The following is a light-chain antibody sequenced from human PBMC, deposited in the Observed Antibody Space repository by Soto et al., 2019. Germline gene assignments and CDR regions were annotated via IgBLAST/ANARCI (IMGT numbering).Light chain of an antibody. J-gene: IGKJ1*01. CDR3: MQALRTQT. CDR2: LGS. CDR1: QSLLHSNGYNY. V-gene: IGKV2-28*01. Sequence: DIVMTQSPLSLPVTPGEPASISCRSSQSLLHSNGYNYLDWYLQKPGQSPQLLIYLGSNRASGVPDRFSGCGSGTDFTLKLSRVEAEDVGGYYCMQALRTQTLGRGTTVDLK.